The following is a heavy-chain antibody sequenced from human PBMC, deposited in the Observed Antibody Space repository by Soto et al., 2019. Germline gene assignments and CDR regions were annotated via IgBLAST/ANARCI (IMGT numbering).Heavy chain of an antibody. V-gene: IGHV3-23*01. CDR1: GFTFIIYA. CDR3: AKVGICEFPYMWISP. CDR2: ISGSGGSA. D-gene: IGHD5-12*01. J-gene: IGHJ6*02. Sequence: MRLSCAASGFTFIIYAVSWVRQASVKGLEWVSAISGSGGSAYYADSVKGRFTISRDNSKNTLYLQMNSLRAEDTAVYYCAKVGICEFPYMWISPWAQGDAVTVSS.